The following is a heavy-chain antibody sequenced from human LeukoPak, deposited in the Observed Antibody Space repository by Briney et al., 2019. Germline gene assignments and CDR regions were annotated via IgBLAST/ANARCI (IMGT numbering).Heavy chain of an antibody. Sequence: ASVKVSRKASGYTFTGYYMHWVRQAPGQGLEWMGWINPNSGGTNYAQKFQGRVTMTRDTSISTAYMELSRLRSDDTAVYYCARDRATVTDGVWFDPWGQGTLVTVSS. J-gene: IGHJ5*02. CDR1: GYTFTGYY. CDR3: ARDRATVTDGVWFDP. CDR2: INPNSGGT. V-gene: IGHV1-2*02. D-gene: IGHD4-17*01.